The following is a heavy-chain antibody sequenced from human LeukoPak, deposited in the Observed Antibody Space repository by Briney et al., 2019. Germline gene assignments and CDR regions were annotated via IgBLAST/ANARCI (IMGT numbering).Heavy chain of an antibody. CDR2: ISSSSSYI. Sequence: GGSLRLSCAASGITFNSYTMNWVRQAPGKGLELVSSISSSSSYIYYADSVKGRFTISRDNARKSLYLQMNSLRAEDTAVYYCARDSFYYDSSGFWGQG. V-gene: IGHV3-21*01. D-gene: IGHD3-22*01. J-gene: IGHJ4*02. CDR3: ARDSFYYDSSGF. CDR1: GITFNSYT.